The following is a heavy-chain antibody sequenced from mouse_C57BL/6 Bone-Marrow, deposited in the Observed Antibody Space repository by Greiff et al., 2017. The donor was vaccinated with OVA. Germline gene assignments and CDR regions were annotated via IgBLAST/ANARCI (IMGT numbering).Heavy chain of an antibody. CDR3: ARHKFKGMDY. CDR1: GFTFSSYG. CDR2: ISSGGSYT. Sequence: EVHLVESGGDLVKPGGSLKLSCAASGFTFSSYGMSWVRQTPDKRLEWVATISSGGSYTYYPDSVKGRFTISRDNAKNTLYLQMSSLKSEDTAMYYCARHKFKGMDYWGQGTSVTVSS. V-gene: IGHV5-6*01. J-gene: IGHJ4*01.